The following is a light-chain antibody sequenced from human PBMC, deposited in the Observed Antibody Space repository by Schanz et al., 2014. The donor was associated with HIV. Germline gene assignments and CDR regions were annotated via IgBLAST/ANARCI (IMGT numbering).Light chain of an antibody. V-gene: IGLV1-36*01. CDR2: YDD. CDR1: SSNIGNNA. J-gene: IGLJ3*02. Sequence: QSVLTQPPSVSEAPRQRVTISCSGSSSNIGNNAVNWYQQLPGKAPKLLIYYDDLLPSGVSDRFSGSRSGTSASLAITGLQAEDEADYYCLSYDSSLSGAWVFGGGTKVTVL. CDR3: LSYDSSLSGAWV.